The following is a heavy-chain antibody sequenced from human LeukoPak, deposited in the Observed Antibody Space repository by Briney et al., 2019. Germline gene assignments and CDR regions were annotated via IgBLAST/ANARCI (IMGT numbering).Heavy chain of an antibody. J-gene: IGHJ5*02. CDR2: ISSSSGYI. Sequence: PGGSLRLSCAASGFTFSSYSMNWVRQAPGKGLEWVSSISSSSGYIYYADSVKGRFTISRDNAKNSLYLQMKSLRAEDTAVYYCARAVRHGSSLNWFDPWGQGTLVTVSS. CDR1: GFTFSSYS. D-gene: IGHD6-13*01. CDR3: ARAVRHGSSLNWFDP. V-gene: IGHV3-21*01.